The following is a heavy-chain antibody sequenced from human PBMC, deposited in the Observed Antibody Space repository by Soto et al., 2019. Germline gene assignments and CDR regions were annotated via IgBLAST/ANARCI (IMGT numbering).Heavy chain of an antibody. CDR1: GGSISSGGYY. Sequence: QVQLQESGPGLVKPSETLSLTCTVSGGSISSGGYYWSWIRQHPGKGLEWIGYIYYSGITYYNPSLKSRVTISVDMSKNQCSWNLSSVTAADTAVYYCARGGDVVAKRYYFDYWGQGTLVTVSS. J-gene: IGHJ4*02. CDR2: IYYSGIT. V-gene: IGHV4-31*03. CDR3: ARGGDVVAKRYYFDY. D-gene: IGHD5-12*01.